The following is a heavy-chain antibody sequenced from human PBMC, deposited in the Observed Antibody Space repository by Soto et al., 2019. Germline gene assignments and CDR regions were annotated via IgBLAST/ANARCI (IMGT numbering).Heavy chain of an antibody. Sequence: QPGGSLRLSCAASGFTFSSSAISWARQAPGKGLEWVSAVSANGQGIYYADSVRGRFTISRDNSKNTVFLHMDSLSAEDTAVYYCAKDRHYPRDYFHYWGQGTLVTVSS. V-gene: IGHV3-23*01. CDR2: VSANGQGI. J-gene: IGHJ4*02. CDR3: AKDRHYPRDYFHY. D-gene: IGHD3-10*01. CDR1: GFTFSSSA.